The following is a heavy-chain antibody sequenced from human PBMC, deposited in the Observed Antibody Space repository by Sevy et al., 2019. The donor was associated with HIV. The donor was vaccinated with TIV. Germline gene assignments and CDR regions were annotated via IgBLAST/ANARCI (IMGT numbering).Heavy chain of an antibody. V-gene: IGHV1-24*01. CDR3: ATVREYYYESSGYFDY. CDR1: GYTLNELS. Sequence: ASVKVSCKVSGYTLNELSMHWVRQAPGKGLEWMGRFDPEDGETIYEQKFQGRVTMTGETSTDTAYMELSSLRSEDTAVYYCATVREYYYESSGYFDYWGQGTLVTVSS. J-gene: IGHJ4*02. D-gene: IGHD3-22*01. CDR2: FDPEDGET.